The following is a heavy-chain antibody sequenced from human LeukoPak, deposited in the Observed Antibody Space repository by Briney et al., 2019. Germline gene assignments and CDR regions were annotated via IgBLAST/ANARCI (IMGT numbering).Heavy chain of an antibody. CDR3: ARAGVQQQLVPVYFDY. CDR1: GFTFSSYA. Sequence: GGSLRLSCAASGFTFSSYAMSWVRQAPGKGLEWVSAISGSGGSTYYADSVKGRFTISRDNSRNTLYLQMNSLRAEDTAVYYCARAGVQQQLVPVYFDYWGQGTLATVSS. V-gene: IGHV3-23*01. CDR2: ISGSGGST. D-gene: IGHD6-13*01. J-gene: IGHJ4*02.